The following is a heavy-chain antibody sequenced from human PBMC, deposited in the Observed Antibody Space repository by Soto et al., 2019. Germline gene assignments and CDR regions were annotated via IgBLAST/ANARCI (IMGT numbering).Heavy chain of an antibody. D-gene: IGHD3-22*01. Sequence: GGSLRLSCAASGFAFSSHAMNWVRQAPGKGLEWVSGISGSGGRTYYADSVKGRFTISRDNSKNTLDLQMNSLRAEDTAVYYCAKGRYSYDSSGHDYWGLGTLVTVSS. CDR2: ISGSGGRT. CDR3: AKGRYSYDSSGHDY. CDR1: GFAFSSHA. V-gene: IGHV3-23*01. J-gene: IGHJ4*02.